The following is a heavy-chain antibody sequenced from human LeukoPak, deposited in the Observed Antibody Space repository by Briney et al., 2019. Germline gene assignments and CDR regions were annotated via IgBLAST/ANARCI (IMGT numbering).Heavy chain of an antibody. J-gene: IGHJ4*02. CDR2: IGIDGSDE. CDR1: GFTFSIYG. D-gene: IGHD2-21*01. V-gene: IGHV3-30*02. Sequence: PGGSLRLSCATSGFTFSIYGMHWVRQFPGKGLDWVAFIGIDGSDEEYVDSVKGRFTISRDNSKNTLYLQMKSLRLEDTAMYYCTKDTGEGDFWGQGTLVTVSS. CDR3: TKDTGEGDF.